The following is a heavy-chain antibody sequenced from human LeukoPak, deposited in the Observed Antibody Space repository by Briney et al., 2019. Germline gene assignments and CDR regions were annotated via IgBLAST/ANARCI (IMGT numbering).Heavy chain of an antibody. CDR2: IWYDGSNK. CDR3: ARGAYCSGGRCPGAFDI. D-gene: IGHD2-15*01. CDR1: GFTFSSYA. Sequence: PGGSLRLSCAASGFTFSSYAMYWVRQAPGKGLEWVTIIWYDGSNKNYADSVKGRFTISRDNSKNTLYLQMNSLRAEDTGVYYCARGAYCSGGRCPGAFDIWGQGTMVTVSS. J-gene: IGHJ3*02. V-gene: IGHV3-33*01.